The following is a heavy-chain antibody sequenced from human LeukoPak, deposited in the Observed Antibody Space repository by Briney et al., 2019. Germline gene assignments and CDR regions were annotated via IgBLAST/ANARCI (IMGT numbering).Heavy chain of an antibody. CDR3: ASAARGYSYEFDY. Sequence: GVSVKVSCKASGYTFTGYYMHWVRQAPGRGLEWMGRINPNSGGTNYAPTFQGRVTMTRDTSISIDYMELSRLRSDDTAVYYCASAARGYSYEFDYWGQGTLVTVSS. CDR2: INPNSGGT. J-gene: IGHJ4*02. CDR1: GYTFTGYY. V-gene: IGHV1-2*06. D-gene: IGHD5-18*01.